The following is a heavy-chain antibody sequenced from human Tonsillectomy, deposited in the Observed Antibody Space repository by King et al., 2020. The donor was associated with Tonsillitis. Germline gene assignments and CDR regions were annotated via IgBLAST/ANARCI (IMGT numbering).Heavy chain of an antibody. CDR3: AGEPPTSGWAFHI. CDR1: GFSFSTYA. CDR2: IWYYGSHS. D-gene: IGHD6-19*01. J-gene: IGHJ3*02. V-gene: IGHV3-33*04. Sequence: VQLVESGGGVVQSGGSLRLSCAASGFSFSTYAIHWVRQAPGKGREWVAMIWYYGSHSHYVENVEGRFTISRGNSDKTLSLQMNSLRVEDTAVYYCAGEPPTSGWAFHIWGQGTMVTVSS.